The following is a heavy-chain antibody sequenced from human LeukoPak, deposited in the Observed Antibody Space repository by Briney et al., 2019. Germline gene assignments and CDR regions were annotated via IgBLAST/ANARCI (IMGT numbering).Heavy chain of an antibody. CDR3: ARDAPYSNLLDY. Sequence: SETLSLTCTVSGGSISSGSYYWSWIRQPAGKGLEWIGRIYTSGSTNYNPSLKSRVTISVDTSKNQFSLKLSSVTAADTAVYYCARDAPYSNLLDYWGQGTLVTVSS. CDR2: IYTSGST. V-gene: IGHV4-61*02. D-gene: IGHD4-11*01. J-gene: IGHJ4*02. CDR1: GGSISSGSYY.